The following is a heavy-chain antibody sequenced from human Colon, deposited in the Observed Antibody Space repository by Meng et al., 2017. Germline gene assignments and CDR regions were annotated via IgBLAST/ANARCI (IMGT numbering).Heavy chain of an antibody. CDR2: VTPKSGST. V-gene: IGHV1-8*02. D-gene: IGHD3-10*01. J-gene: IGHJ4*02. Sequence: GRLVKSGAEVKKPGASVKVSCKASGYPFTAYDISWVRQATGQGPEWLGWVTPKSGSTVYAPKFQGRVTMTRNTSISTAYLELTNLRSEDTAMYYCATIREFLYGYSDDWGQGTLVTVSS. CDR1: GYPFTAYD. CDR3: ATIREFLYGYSDD.